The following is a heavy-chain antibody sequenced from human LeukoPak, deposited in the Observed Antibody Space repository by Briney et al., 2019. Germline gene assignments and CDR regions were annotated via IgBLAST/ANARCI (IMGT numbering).Heavy chain of an antibody. Sequence: SETLSLTCSIYGGPLNSYYWSWIRQPPGKGLEWIGEINHSGTTNYNPSLESRVTISVDTSKNQFSLKLSSMNAADTAVYYCARGGSYPTRNDYWGQGTLVTVSS. J-gene: IGHJ4*02. V-gene: IGHV4-34*01. CDR1: GGPLNSYY. D-gene: IGHD1-26*01. CDR3: ARGGSYPTRNDY. CDR2: INHSGTT.